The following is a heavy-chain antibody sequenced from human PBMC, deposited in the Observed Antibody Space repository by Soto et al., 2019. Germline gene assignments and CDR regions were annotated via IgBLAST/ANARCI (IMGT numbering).Heavy chain of an antibody. CDR3: ARDSDQWLRYPYFDY. Sequence: QIQLVQSGAEVRKPGASVKVSCKASGYTFTNYGFTWVRQAPGQVLEWMGWVSAYNGTTKYAQKFQGRLTMTTDTSTSTAYMELRSLRSDDTAVYYCARDSDQWLRYPYFDYWGQGTLVTVSS. D-gene: IGHD5-12*01. J-gene: IGHJ4*02. CDR1: GYTFTNYG. CDR2: VSAYNGTT. V-gene: IGHV1-18*01.